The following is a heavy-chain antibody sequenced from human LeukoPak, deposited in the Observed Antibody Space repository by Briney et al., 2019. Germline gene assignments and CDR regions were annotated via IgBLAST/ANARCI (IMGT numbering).Heavy chain of an antibody. V-gene: IGHV4-59*11. Sequence: SETLSLTCTVSGGSIGSHYWSWIRQPPGKGLEWIGYIYYSGSTNYNPSLKSRVTISVDTSKNQFPLKLSSVTAADTAVYYCARAHLRIAALDYWGQGTLVTVSS. CDR3: ARAHLRIAALDY. D-gene: IGHD6-6*01. J-gene: IGHJ4*02. CDR1: GGSIGSHY. CDR2: IYYSGST.